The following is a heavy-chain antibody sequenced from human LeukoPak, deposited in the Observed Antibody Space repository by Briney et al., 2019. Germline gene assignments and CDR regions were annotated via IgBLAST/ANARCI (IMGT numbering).Heavy chain of an antibody. CDR1: GYTFTDYY. J-gene: IGHJ4*02. D-gene: IGHD6-19*01. CDR3: ARGSTFSAYYFDY. V-gene: IGHV1-2*02. Sequence: ASVKVSCKASGYTFTDYYVHWVRQAPGQGLEWMGWINPNTGGTNYAQKFQGRVTVTRDTSISTAYMDLSRLRSDDTAVYYCARGSTFSAYYFDYWGQGTLVTVSS. CDR2: INPNTGGT.